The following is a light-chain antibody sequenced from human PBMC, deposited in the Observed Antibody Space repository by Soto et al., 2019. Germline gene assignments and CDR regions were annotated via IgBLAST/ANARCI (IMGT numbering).Light chain of an antibody. CDR3: QQYNSYSYT. CDR2: GAS. CDR1: QSISNS. J-gene: IGKJ2*01. Sequence: MTQAPSTLSASVGERATITCRASQSISNSLAWYQQKEGQAPKLVIYGASTRESGIPSRFSGNGSGTEFTLTISSLQPDDFAAYYWQQYNSYSYTFGQGTKLDIK. V-gene: IGKV1-5*01.